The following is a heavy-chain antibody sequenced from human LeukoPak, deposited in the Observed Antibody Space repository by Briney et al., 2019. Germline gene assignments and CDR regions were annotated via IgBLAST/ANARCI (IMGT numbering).Heavy chain of an antibody. J-gene: IGHJ4*02. CDR1: GGSISPYY. V-gene: IGHV4-59*01. Sequence: PSETLSLTCTVSGGSISPYYWAWLRQSPGKGLEWIGYIYYSGSTNYKPSLKSRVTISVDTSKNQFSLRLNSVAAADTAMYYCARSFGSGSYLSQYFLDYWGQGTLVTVSS. D-gene: IGHD3-10*01. CDR3: ARSFGSGSYLSQYFLDY. CDR2: IYYSGST.